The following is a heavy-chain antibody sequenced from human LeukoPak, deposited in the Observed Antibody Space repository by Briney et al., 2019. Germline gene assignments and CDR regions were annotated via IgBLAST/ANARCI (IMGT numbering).Heavy chain of an antibody. J-gene: IGHJ4*02. CDR1: GFSFSPTW. Sequence: GGSLSLSCAASGFSFSPTWMHWVRQPPGQGLVWVARITSDGTSISYAESVKGRFTSSRDNAKNTLYLQMNSLRVDDTAVYYCARDWYHAIDYWGQGTLVTVSS. CDR2: ITSDGTSI. V-gene: IGHV3-74*03. D-gene: IGHD2-2*01. CDR3: ARDWYHAIDY.